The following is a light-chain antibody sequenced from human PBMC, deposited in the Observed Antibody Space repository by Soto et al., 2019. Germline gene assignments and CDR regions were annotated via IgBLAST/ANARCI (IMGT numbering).Light chain of an antibody. J-gene: IGLJ1*01. CDR3: CSYAGSYV. V-gene: IGLV2-11*01. Sequence: QSALTQPRSVSGSPGQSVTISCTGTSSDVGGYNYVSWYQQNPGKAPKLMIYDVSKRPSGVPDRFSGSKSGNTASLTISGLQAEDEADYYCCSYAGSYVFGTGTQLTVL. CDR1: SSDVGGYNY. CDR2: DVS.